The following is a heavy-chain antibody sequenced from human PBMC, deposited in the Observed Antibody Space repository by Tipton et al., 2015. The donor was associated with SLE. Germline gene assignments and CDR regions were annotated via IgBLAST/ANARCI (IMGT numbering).Heavy chain of an antibody. CDR2: IYYSGTT. V-gene: IGHV4-59*12. D-gene: IGHD2-21*02. CDR1: GGSISHFY. CDR3: ARVVTVGAAHYYDIDV. Sequence: TLSLTCSVSGGSISHFYWSWIRQPPGKGLEWIAYIYYSGTTNYNPSLKSRVSISVDTSKNHFSLNLGSLTAADTAVYYCARVVTVGAAHYYDIDVWGQGTRVTVSS. J-gene: IGHJ6*02.